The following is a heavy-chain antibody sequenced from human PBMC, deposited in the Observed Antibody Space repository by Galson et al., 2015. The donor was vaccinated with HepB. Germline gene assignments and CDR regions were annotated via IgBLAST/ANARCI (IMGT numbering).Heavy chain of an antibody. J-gene: IGHJ4*02. Sequence: SLRLSCAASGFTFSSYAMHWVRQAPGKGLEWVAVISYDGSNKYYADSVKGRFTISRDNSKNTLYLQMNSLRAEDTAVYYCARGLYYQWLNCDYWGQGTLVTVSS. CDR2: ISYDGSNK. V-gene: IGHV3-30*04. CDR1: GFTFSSYA. D-gene: IGHD5-12*01. CDR3: ARGLYYQWLNCDY.